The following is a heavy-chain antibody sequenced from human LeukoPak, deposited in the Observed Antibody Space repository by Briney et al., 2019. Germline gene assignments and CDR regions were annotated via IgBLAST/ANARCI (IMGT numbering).Heavy chain of an antibody. J-gene: IGHJ5*02. D-gene: IGHD3-10*01. CDR2: IYYSGST. Sequence: SETLSLTCTVSGGSISSSSYYWGWIRQPPGKGLEWIGSIYYSGSTYYNPSLKSRVTISVDTSKNQFSLKLSSVTAADTAVYYCGRHRPSLWFGELLLYWFDPWGQGTRVPVSS. V-gene: IGHV4-39*01. CDR3: GRHRPSLWFGELLLYWFDP. CDR1: GGSISSSSYY.